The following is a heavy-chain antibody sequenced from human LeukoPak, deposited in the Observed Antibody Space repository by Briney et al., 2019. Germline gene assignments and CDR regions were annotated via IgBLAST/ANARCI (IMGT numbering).Heavy chain of an antibody. CDR2: VYHSGST. D-gene: IGHD3-22*01. J-gene: IGHJ6*02. V-gene: IGHV4-4*02. Sequence: PSGTLSLTCAVSGGSISSNNWWGWVRQPPGKGLEWIGEVYHSGSTNYNPSLASRVTISVDKSKNQFSLKLSSVTAADTAVYYCARAPYYYDSSRDSNYGMDVWGQGTTVTVSS. CDR1: GGSISSNNW. CDR3: ARAPYYYDSSRDSNYGMDV.